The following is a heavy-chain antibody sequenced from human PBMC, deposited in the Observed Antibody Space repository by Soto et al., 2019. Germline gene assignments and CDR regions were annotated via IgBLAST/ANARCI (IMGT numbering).Heavy chain of an antibody. CDR1: GFTFSSCA. Sequence: GGSLRLSCAASGFTFSSCAMSWVRQAPGKGLEWVSGISDSGGSTYYADSVKGRFTISRDNSKNTLFLQMNSLRAEDTAVYYCAKIFCDIVTGRLGIFYYWGLGTLVPVSS. D-gene: IGHD3-9*01. CDR3: AKIFCDIVTGRLGIFYY. V-gene: IGHV3-23*01. J-gene: IGHJ4*02. CDR2: ISDSGGST.